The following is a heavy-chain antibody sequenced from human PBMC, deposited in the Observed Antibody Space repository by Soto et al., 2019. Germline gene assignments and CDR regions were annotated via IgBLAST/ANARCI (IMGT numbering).Heavy chain of an antibody. Sequence: GESLKISCKGSGYSFTSYWIGWVRQMPGKGLEWMGIIYPGDSDTRYSPSFQGQVTISADKSISTAYLQWSSLKASDTAMYYCATMKASVVPAPDAFDIWGQGTMGTVSS. CDR3: ATMKASVVPAPDAFDI. D-gene: IGHD2-2*01. J-gene: IGHJ3*02. CDR1: GYSFTSYW. CDR2: IYPGDSDT. V-gene: IGHV5-51*01.